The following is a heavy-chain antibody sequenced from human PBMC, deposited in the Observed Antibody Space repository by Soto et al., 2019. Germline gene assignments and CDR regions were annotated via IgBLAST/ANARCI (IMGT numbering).Heavy chain of an antibody. D-gene: IGHD3-3*01. V-gene: IGHV3-30-3*01. J-gene: IGHJ4*02. CDR1: GFTFGSYA. CDR2: ISYDGSNK. Sequence: PGGSLRLSCAGSGFTFGSYAMHWVRQAPGKGLECVAVISYDGSNKNYADSVKGRFTISRDNSKNTLYLQMNTLRPEDTAVYYCARDGDPFGVLSDGFDYWGQGTLVTVSS. CDR3: ARDGDPFGVLSDGFDY.